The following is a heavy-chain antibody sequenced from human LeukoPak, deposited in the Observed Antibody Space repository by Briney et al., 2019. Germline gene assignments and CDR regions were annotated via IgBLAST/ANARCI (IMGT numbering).Heavy chain of an antibody. V-gene: IGHV7-4-1*02. D-gene: IGHD3-16*01. CDR1: GYTFTSYA. J-gene: IGHJ6*02. Sequence: ASVKVSCKASGYTFTSYAMNWVRQAPGQGLEWMGWINTNTGNPTYAQGFTGRFVFSLDTSVSTAYLQISSLKAEDTAVYYCARGGGELTNYYYYGMDVWGQGTTVTVSS. CDR3: ARGGGELTNYYYYGMDV. CDR2: INTNTGNP.